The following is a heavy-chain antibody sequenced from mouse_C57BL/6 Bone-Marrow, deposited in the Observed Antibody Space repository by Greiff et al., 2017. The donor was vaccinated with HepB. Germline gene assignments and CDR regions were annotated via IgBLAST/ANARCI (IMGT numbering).Heavy chain of an antibody. V-gene: IGHV1-9*01. CDR1: GYTFTGYW. CDR2: ILPGSGST. CDR3: ARRIYGGFAY. D-gene: IGHD1-1*01. J-gene: IGHJ3*01. Sequence: VQLQQSGAELMKPGASVKLSCKATGYTFTGYWIEWVKQRPGHGLEWIGEILPGSGSTNYNAKFKGKATFTADTSSNTAYMQLSSLTTEDSAIYYCARRIYGGFAYWGQGTLVTVSA.